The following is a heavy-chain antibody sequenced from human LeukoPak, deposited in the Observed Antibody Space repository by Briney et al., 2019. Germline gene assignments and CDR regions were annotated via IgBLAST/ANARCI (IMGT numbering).Heavy chain of an antibody. CDR2: INKGATHM. CDR3: VRLRRNTDSSGYYYYYDY. CDR1: QFSFSSYS. Sequence: NPGGSLRLSCEASQFSFSSYSFNWGRQAPGQGLEWVSSINKGATHMYYADSMKGRFTVSRDDAKNSLYLQMNSLRAEDTAVYYCVRLRRNTDSSGYYYYYDYWGRGALVTVSS. J-gene: IGHJ4*02. V-gene: IGHV3-21*01. D-gene: IGHD3-22*01.